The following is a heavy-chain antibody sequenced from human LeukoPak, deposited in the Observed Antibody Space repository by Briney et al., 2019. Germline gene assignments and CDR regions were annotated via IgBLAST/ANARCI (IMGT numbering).Heavy chain of an antibody. Sequence: SETLSLTCTVSGGSISSYYWSWIRQPPGKGLEWIGYIYYSGSTNYNPSLKSRVTISVDTSKNQFSLKLSSVTAADTAVYYCARGRKEYYYGSGSYYNGFDYWGQGTLVTVSS. CDR2: IYYSGST. D-gene: IGHD3-10*01. CDR3: ARGRKEYYYGSGSYYNGFDY. CDR1: GGSISSYY. J-gene: IGHJ4*02. V-gene: IGHV4-59*01.